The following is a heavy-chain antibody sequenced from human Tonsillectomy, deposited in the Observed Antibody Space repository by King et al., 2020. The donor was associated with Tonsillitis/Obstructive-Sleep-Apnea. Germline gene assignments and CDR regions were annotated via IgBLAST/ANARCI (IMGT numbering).Heavy chain of an antibody. Sequence: EVQLVQSGGGLVQPGGSLRLSCAASGFTFSSYWMTWVRQAPGKGLEWVANIKEDGSQKFYVDSVKGRFSISRDNAKNSLFLEMNSLRAEDTAVYYCARDGAAKCGDRKNDCWVQGTLVTDSS. D-gene: IGHD3-16*01. V-gene: IGHV3-7*03. CDR3: ARDGAAKCGDRKNDC. CDR2: IKEDGSQK. J-gene: IGHJ4*02. CDR1: GFTFSSYW.